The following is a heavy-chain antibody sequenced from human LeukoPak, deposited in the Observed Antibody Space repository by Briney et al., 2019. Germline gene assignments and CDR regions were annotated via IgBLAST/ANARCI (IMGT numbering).Heavy chain of an antibody. V-gene: IGHV3-23*01. CDR2: ISGSGANT. CDR3: VKERAGYTNPYYFDY. CDR1: GLPHNTYW. J-gene: IGHJ4*02. Sequence: GGPLSHSCAPSGLPHNTYWMRELGPPPGRGLAGVSTISGSGANTYYADSVRGRFTISRDHSKNTLYLHMNGLRAHGPAVFYCVKERAGYTNPYYFDYWRQGTMVSVCS. D-gene: IGHD3-16*02.